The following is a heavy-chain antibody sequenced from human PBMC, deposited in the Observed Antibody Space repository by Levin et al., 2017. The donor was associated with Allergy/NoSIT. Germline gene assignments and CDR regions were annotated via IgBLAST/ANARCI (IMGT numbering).Heavy chain of an antibody. Sequence: LSLTCAASGFPFRSYSMNWVRQAPGKGLEWVSSISSGSDYTRYADSVKGRFTISRDNAKNSLYLQMNSLRAEDTAVYYCARGPGYCSDGSCYSDRAVDFWGQGTMVTVSS. V-gene: IGHV3-21*01. J-gene: IGHJ3*01. D-gene: IGHD2-15*01. CDR2: ISSGSDYT. CDR1: GFPFRSYS. CDR3: ARGPGYCSDGSCYSDRAVDF.